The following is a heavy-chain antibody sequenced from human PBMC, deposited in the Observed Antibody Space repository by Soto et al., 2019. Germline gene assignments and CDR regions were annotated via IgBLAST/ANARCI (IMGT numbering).Heavy chain of an antibody. V-gene: IGHV4-31*03. D-gene: IGHD7-27*01. J-gene: IGHJ4*02. CDR2: ISYSGST. Sequence: QVQLQESGPGLVKPSQTLSLTCTVSGGSISSGGYYWSWIRQHPGKGLEWIGYISYSGSTYYNPSLNSRVNISVDTANDQFSLKMSCGAAADEAVDYCSRAGSEFDYWVRGTLVPVFS. CDR1: GGSISSGGYY. CDR3: SRAGSEFDY.